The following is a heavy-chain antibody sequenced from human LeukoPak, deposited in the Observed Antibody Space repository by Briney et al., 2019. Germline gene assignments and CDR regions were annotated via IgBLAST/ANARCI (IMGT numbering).Heavy chain of an antibody. D-gene: IGHD6-19*01. CDR3: ARDSENGMYSSGPGGGGIDY. Sequence: GGSLRLSCAASGFTFSSYWMSWVRQAPGKGLEWVANIKQDGSEKYYGDSVKGRFTISRDNAKNSLYLQMNSLRAEDTAVYYCARDSENGMYSSGPGGGGIDYWGQGTLVTVSS. J-gene: IGHJ4*02. V-gene: IGHV3-7*01. CDR2: IKQDGSEK. CDR1: GFTFSSYW.